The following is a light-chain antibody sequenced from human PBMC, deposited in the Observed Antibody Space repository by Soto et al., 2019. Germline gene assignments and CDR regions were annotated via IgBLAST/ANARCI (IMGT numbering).Light chain of an antibody. V-gene: IGLV1-40*01. Sequence: QSVLTQPPSVSGAPGQRVTISCTGSSSNIGAGYDVHWYQQLPGTAPKLLISGNSNRPSGVPDRFSVSKSGTSASLAITGLQAEDEADYYCQSYDISLSGWVFGGGTKLTVL. CDR3: QSYDISLSGWV. J-gene: IGLJ3*02. CDR1: SSNIGAGYD. CDR2: GNS.